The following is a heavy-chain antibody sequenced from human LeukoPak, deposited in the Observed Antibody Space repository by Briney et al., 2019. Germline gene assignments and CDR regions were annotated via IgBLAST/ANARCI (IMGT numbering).Heavy chain of an antibody. CDR1: GYTFTNYW. D-gene: IGHD1-1*01. V-gene: IGHV5-51*01. CDR2: IYPGESAA. Sequence: GESLKISCRGSGYTFTNYWIGWVRQMPGKGLEWMGIIYPGESAARYSPSFQGQVTILVDQSISTTYLQWSSLKASDTAIYYCARPGQRTDNAGWNHFDYWGQGTLVTVSS. CDR3: ARPGQRTDNAGWNHFDY. J-gene: IGHJ4*02.